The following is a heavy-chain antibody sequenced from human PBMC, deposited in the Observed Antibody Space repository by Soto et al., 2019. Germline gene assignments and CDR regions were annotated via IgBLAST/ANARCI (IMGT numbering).Heavy chain of an antibody. J-gene: IGHJ6*02. V-gene: IGHV1-8*01. Sequence: ASVKVSCKASGYTFTSYDINWVRQATGQGLEWMGWMNPNSGNTGYAQKFQGRVTMTRNTSISTAYMELSSLRSEDTAVYYCARGGKYYDILTGYFPTFYGMDVWGQ. D-gene: IGHD3-9*01. CDR1: GYTFTSYD. CDR3: ARGGKYYDILTGYFPTFYGMDV. CDR2: MNPNSGNT.